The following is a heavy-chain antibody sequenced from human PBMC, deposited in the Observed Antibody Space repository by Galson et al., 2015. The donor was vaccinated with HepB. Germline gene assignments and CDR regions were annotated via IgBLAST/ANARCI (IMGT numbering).Heavy chain of an antibody. J-gene: IGHJ4*02. CDR3: ARSAVAGTMFSDY. Sequence: SVKVSCKASGGTFSSYAISWVRQAPGQGLEWMGRIIPILGIANYAQKFQGRVTITADKSTSTAYMELSSLRSEDTAVYYCARSAVAGTMFSDYWGQGTLVTVSS. D-gene: IGHD6-19*01. CDR1: GGTFSSYA. CDR2: IIPILGIA. V-gene: IGHV1-69*04.